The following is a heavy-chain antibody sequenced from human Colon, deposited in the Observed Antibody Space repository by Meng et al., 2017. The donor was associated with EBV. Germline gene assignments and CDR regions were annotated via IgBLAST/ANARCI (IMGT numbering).Heavy chain of an antibody. V-gene: IGHV4-30-2*01. CDR3: ARGAYFDY. CDR2: IYYSGSA. CDR1: GGSISSGGYS. Sequence: QLQLQESGSGLVKPSETLSLTCAVSGGSISSGGYSWHWIRQPPGKGLQWIGYIYYSGSAFYNPSLKSRVTLSVDRSKNQFSLNLSSVTAADTAVYYCARGAYFDYWGQGTPVTVSS. J-gene: IGHJ4*02.